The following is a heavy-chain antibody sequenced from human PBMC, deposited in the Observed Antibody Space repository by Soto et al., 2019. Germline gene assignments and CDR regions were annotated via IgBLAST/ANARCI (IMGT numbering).Heavy chain of an antibody. Sequence: EVQLVESGGGLVQPGGSLKLSCAASGFTFSGSALHWVRQASGKGLEWVGHIRSKVNNYATAYAASVKGRFTISRDDSKNTAYLQMNSLKTEDTAVYYCSRHEGQVTTNVWGQGTTVTVSS. CDR3: SRHEGQVTTNV. CDR1: GFTFSGSA. J-gene: IGHJ6*02. V-gene: IGHV3-73*02. CDR2: IRSKVNNYAT. D-gene: IGHD3-22*01.